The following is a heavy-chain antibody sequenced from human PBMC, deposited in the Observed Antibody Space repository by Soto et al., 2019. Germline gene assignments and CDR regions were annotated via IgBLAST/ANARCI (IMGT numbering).Heavy chain of an antibody. V-gene: IGHV3-30*18. D-gene: IGHD2-2*01. CDR1: GFTFSSYG. J-gene: IGHJ5*02. Sequence: GGSLRLSCAASGFTFSSYGMHWVRQAPGKGLEWVAVISYDGSNKYYADSVKGRFTISRDNSKNTLYLQMNSLRAEVTAVYYCAKDSWDIVVVPAAIRWFDPWGQGTLVTVSS. CDR3: AKDSWDIVVVPAAIRWFDP. CDR2: ISYDGSNK.